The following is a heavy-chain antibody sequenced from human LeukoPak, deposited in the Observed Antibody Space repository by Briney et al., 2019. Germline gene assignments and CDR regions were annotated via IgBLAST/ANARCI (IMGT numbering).Heavy chain of an antibody. CDR1: GFTFSSYG. V-gene: IGHV3-33*06. CDR2: IWYDGSNK. D-gene: IGHD3-10*01. J-gene: IGHJ4*02. CDR3: AKRASGSPSPLDY. Sequence: GGSLRLSCAASGFTFSSYGMHWVRQAPGKGLEWVAVIWYDGSNKYYADSVKGRFTISRDNSKNTLYLQMNSLRAEDTAVYYCAKRASGSPSPLDYWGQGTLVTVSS.